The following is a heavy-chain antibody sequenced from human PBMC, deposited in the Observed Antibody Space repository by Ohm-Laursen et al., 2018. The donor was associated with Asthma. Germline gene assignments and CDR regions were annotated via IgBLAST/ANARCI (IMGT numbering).Heavy chain of an antibody. CDR3: ARGQGSGDISGSDPFDL. CDR2: IYPGGAT. Sequence: GSLRLSCAASGFSVSRHFMNWIRQGPEKGLEGVSDIYPGGATFYADSVKGRFTISRDDSKNTLNLQMSSLRGDDTAVYYCARGQGSGDISGSDPFDLWGQGTTVIVSS. J-gene: IGHJ3*01. V-gene: IGHV3-53*01. CDR1: GFSVSRHF. D-gene: IGHD3-10*01.